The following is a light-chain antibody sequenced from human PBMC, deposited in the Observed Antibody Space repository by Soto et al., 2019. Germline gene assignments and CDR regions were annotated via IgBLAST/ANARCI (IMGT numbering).Light chain of an antibody. V-gene: IGKV1-33*01. Sequence: DIQMTQSPSSLSASVGDRVTITCQASQDISNYLKWYQQKPGKAPKLLIYDASNLETGVPSRFSGRGSGTDFTFTISSLQPEDIATYYCQQYDNLPVTIGGGTKVEIK. CDR1: QDISNY. J-gene: IGKJ4*01. CDR2: DAS. CDR3: QQYDNLPVT.